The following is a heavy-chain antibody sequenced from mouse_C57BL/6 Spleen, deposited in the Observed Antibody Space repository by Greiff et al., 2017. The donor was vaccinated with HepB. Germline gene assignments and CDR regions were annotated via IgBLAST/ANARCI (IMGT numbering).Heavy chain of an antibody. J-gene: IGHJ3*01. CDR2: IRNKVNGYTT. CDR1: GFVFIDYS. D-gene: IGHD1-1*01. CDR3: VKAVSSGSSYTWFAY. V-gene: IGHV7-4*01. Sequence: EVKVVESGGGLVQPGSSLRLSCAASGFVFIDYSMSWVRQLPGKEPEWLALIRNKVNGYTTDYSASVKGRFTISRDNSQNILYLQMNTLRAEDSATYYCVKAVSSGSSYTWFAYWGQGTLVTVSA.